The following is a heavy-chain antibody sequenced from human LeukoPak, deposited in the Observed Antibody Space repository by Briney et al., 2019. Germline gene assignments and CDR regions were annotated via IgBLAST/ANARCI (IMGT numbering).Heavy chain of an antibody. D-gene: IGHD3-10*01. CDR2: ISSSSGTI. J-gene: IGHJ2*01. CDR3: ARDVLLWFGERGWYFDL. V-gene: IGHV3-48*01. CDR1: GFTFSSYS. Sequence: GGSLRLSCAASGFTFSSYSMNWVRQAPGKGLEWVSYISSSSGTIYYADSVKGRFTISRDNAKNSLYLQMNSLRAEDTAVYYCARDVLLWFGERGWYFDLWGRGTLVTVSS.